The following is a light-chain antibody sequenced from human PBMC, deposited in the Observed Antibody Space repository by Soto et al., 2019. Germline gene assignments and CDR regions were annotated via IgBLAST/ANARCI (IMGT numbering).Light chain of an antibody. Sequence: DIQRTQSPSTLSATVGDRVTITCRASQNVNIWLTWYQQRPGKAPKLLIYEASNLESGVSSRFSGRGSGTDFTLTISSLQPEDFATYFCQQAFSAEWTFGQGTKVDNK. CDR3: QQAFSAEWT. CDR2: EAS. V-gene: IGKV1-5*03. J-gene: IGKJ1*01. CDR1: QNVNIW.